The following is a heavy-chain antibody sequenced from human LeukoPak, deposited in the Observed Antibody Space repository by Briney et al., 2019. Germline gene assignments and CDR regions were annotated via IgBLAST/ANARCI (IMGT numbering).Heavy chain of an antibody. D-gene: IGHD2-15*01. CDR2: ISAYNGNT. Sequence: VASVKVSCKASGYTFTSYGISWVRQAPGQGLEWMGWISAYNGNTNYAQKLQGRVTMTTDTSTSTAYMELRSLRSDDTAVYYCAAGYCSGGSCYHFDYWGQGTLVTVSP. CDR3: AAGYCSGGSCYHFDY. CDR1: GYTFTSYG. V-gene: IGHV1-18*01. J-gene: IGHJ4*02.